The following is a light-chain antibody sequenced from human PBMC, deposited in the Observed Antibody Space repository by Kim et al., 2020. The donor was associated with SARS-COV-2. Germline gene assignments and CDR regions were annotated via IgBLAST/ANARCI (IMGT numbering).Light chain of an antibody. CDR3: QQSYSIPPWT. J-gene: IGKJ1*01. CDR2: AAS. V-gene: IGKV1-39*01. Sequence: DIQMTQSPSSLSASVGDRVTITCRASQSISRYLNWYQQKPGKAPKVLIYAASSLQSGVPSRFSGSGSGTDFTLTISSLQPEDFATYYCQQSYSIPPWTFGQGTKVDIK. CDR1: QSISRY.